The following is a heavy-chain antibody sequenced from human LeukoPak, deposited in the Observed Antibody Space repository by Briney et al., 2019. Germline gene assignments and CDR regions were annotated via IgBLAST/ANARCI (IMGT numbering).Heavy chain of an antibody. CDR3: ARHVSMVRGVKVHAFDI. CDR1: GGSISNYY. J-gene: IGHJ3*02. CDR2: INDSGRT. V-gene: IGHV4-59*08. D-gene: IGHD3-10*01. Sequence: TSETLCLTCTVSGGSISNYYWSWIRQPPGKGLEWIGYINDSGRTNYNSSLKSRVTISVDTSNNQFSLKLSSVTAADTAVYYCARHVSMVRGVKVHAFDIWGQGTVVIVSS.